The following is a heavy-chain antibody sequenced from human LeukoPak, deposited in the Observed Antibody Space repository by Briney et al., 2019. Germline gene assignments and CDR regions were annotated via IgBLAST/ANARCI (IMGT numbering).Heavy chain of an antibody. D-gene: IGHD3-10*01. Sequence: GGSLRLSCAASGFTFSSYAMHWVRQAPGKGLEYVSAISSNGGSTYYANSVKGRFTISRDNSKNTLYLQMGSLRAEDMAVYYCARSPLWFGEYYFDYWDQGTLVTVSS. V-gene: IGHV3-64*01. CDR3: ARSPLWFGEYYFDY. CDR2: ISSNGGST. J-gene: IGHJ4*02. CDR1: GFTFSSYA.